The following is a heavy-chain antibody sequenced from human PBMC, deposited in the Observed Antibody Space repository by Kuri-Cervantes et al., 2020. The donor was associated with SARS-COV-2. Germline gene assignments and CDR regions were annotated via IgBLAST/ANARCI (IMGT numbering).Heavy chain of an antibody. CDR3: ARLDAVVYFGMDV. Sequence: SVKVSCQASGYSFTSFCITWARQAPGQGLEWMGGISAFNGNTNYAQKFRDRVALTTDTSTRIAYMELRTLRSDDTAVYYCARLDAVVYFGMDVWGQGTTVTVSS. CDR2: ISAFNGNT. V-gene: IGHV1-18*01. J-gene: IGHJ6*02. D-gene: IGHD5-18*01. CDR1: GYSFTSFC.